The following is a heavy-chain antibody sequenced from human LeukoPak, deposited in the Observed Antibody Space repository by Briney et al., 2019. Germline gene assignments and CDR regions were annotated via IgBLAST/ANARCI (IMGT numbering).Heavy chain of an antibody. Sequence: GGSLRLSCAASGFTVSSNYMSWVRQAPGKGLEWVSIIYSGGSTYNADSVKGRFTISRDDSKNTLYLQMNSLRAEDTAVYYCARAHCYSCWFDPWGQGTLVTVSS. V-gene: IGHV3-66*01. CDR2: IYSGGST. J-gene: IGHJ5*02. CDR1: GFTVSSNY. D-gene: IGHD5-18*01. CDR3: ARAHCYSCWFDP.